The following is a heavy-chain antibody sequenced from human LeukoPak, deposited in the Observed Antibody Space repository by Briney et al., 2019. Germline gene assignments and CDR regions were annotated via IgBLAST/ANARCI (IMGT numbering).Heavy chain of an antibody. CDR2: IYYSGST. J-gene: IGHJ6*02. D-gene: IGHD5/OR15-5a*01. CDR1: GGSISSYY. CDR3: ARALVSGSPLGPVYYYYGMDV. V-gene: IGHV4-59*01. Sequence: PSETLSLTCTVSGGSISSYYWSWIRQPPGKGLEWIGYIYYSGSTNYNPSLKSRVTISVDTSKNRFSLKLSSVTAADTAVYYCARALVSGSPLGPVYYYYGMDVWGQGTTVTVSS.